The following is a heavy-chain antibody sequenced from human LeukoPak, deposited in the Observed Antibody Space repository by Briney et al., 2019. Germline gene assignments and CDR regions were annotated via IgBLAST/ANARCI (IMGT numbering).Heavy chain of an antibody. CDR1: GGSISSYY. D-gene: IGHD6-19*01. V-gene: IGHV4-59*08. CDR3: ARLVAGTIRGY. Sequence: SETLSLTCTVSGGSISSYYWSWIRQPPGKGLEWIGYNYYSGSTNYNPSLKSRVTISVDTSKNQFSLKLSSVTAADTAVYYCARLVAGTIRGYWGQGTLVTVSS. J-gene: IGHJ4*02. CDR2: NYYSGST.